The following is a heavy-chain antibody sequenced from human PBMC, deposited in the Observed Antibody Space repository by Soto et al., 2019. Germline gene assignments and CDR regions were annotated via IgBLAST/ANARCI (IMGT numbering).Heavy chain of an antibody. Sequence: ASVKVSCKASGYTFTSYGISWVRQAPGQGLEWMGWISAYNGNTNYAQKLQGRVTMTTDTSTSTAYMELRSLRSDDTAVYYCARGVGLELRLDSPQSNWFDPWGQGTLVTVSS. J-gene: IGHJ5*02. V-gene: IGHV1-18*01. CDR3: ARGVGLELRLDSPQSNWFDP. D-gene: IGHD1-7*01. CDR2: ISAYNGNT. CDR1: GYTFTSYG.